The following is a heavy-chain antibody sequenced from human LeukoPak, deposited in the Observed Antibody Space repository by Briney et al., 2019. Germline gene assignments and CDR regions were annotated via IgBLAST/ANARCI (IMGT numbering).Heavy chain of an antibody. V-gene: IGHV4-39*07. Sequence: PSETLSLTCTVSGGSISSSSYYWGWIRQPPGKGLEWIGSIYYSGSTYYNPSLKSRVTISVDTSKNQFSLKLSSVTAADTAVYYCARAVWFTTEYYYYYYMDVWGKGTTVTVSS. CDR3: ARAVWFTTEYYYYYYMDV. CDR2: IYYSGST. CDR1: GGSISSSSYY. J-gene: IGHJ6*03. D-gene: IGHD3-10*01.